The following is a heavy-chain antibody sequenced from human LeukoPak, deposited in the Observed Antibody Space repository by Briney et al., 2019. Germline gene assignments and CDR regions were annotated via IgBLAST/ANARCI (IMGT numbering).Heavy chain of an antibody. Sequence: GASVKVSCKASGYTFTNYYIHWVRQAPGQGLEWMGWISAYNGNTNYAQKLQGRVTMTTDTSTSTAYMELRSLRSDDTAVYYCARSFSYDILTGYGDYYYYGMDVWGQGTTVTVSS. CDR3: ARSFSYDILTGYGDYYYYGMDV. D-gene: IGHD3-9*01. V-gene: IGHV1-18*04. CDR2: ISAYNGNT. J-gene: IGHJ6*02. CDR1: GYTFTNYY.